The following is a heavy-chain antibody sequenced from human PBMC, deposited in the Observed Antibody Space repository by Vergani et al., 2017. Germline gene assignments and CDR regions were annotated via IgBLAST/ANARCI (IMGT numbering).Heavy chain of an antibody. D-gene: IGHD4-17*01. CDR2: ISFDGTNE. CDR3: VRDRGLCAGGRCSTEAWDY. Sequence: QVQLVESGGGVVQPGTSLRLSCVVSGFALNRHAMYWVRQAPGKGLEWVVGISFDGTNEYYPDFVKGRFTISRDIAKNTLYLQVRSLRLEDTGVYHCVRDRGLCAGGRCSTEAWDYWGQGTPVTVSS. CDR1: GFALNRHA. J-gene: IGHJ4*02. V-gene: IGHV3-30-3*01.